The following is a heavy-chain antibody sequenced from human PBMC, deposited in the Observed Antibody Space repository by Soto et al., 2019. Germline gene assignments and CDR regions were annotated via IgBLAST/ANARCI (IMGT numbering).Heavy chain of an antibody. J-gene: IGHJ4*02. D-gene: IGHD4-17*01. CDR1: GGSFSGYY. CDR2: INHSGST. V-gene: IGHV4-34*01. CDR3: ARAWGYGDVPTDD. Sequence: QVQLQQWGAGLLKPSETLSLTCAVYGGSFSGYYWSWIRQPPGKGLEWIGEINHSGSTNYNPSLKSRVTISVDTSKNQFSLKLSSVTAADTAVYYCARAWGYGDVPTDDWGQGTLVTVSS.